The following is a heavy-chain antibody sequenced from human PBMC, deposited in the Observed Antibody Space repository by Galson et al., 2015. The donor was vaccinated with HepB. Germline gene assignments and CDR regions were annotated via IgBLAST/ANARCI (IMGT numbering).Heavy chain of an antibody. V-gene: IGHV3-30-3*01. J-gene: IGHJ4*02. CDR2: ILYDGTDK. CDR1: GFTFSNYG. D-gene: IGHD1-7*01. CDR3: AREDNWNYWFY. Sequence: SLRLSCEASGFTFSNYGMHWVRQAPGKGLEWVAIILYDGTDKKYADNVKGRFTISRDNSKNTMYLQLNSLRAEDTAVYYCAREDNWNYWFYWGQGTLVTVSS.